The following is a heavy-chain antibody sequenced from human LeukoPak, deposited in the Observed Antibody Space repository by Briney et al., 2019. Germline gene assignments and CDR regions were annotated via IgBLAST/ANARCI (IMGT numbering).Heavy chain of an antibody. CDR2: IFYTGST. CDR1: GGSISSGTYY. J-gene: IGHJ4*02. Sequence: PSETLSLTCAVSGGSISSGTYYWAWVRQPPGKGLEWIGNIFYTGSTYYKPSLKSRITISADTSKNQFSLKLSSVTAADTAVYYCVRLYYYDRDYWGQGTLVTVSS. CDR3: VRLYYYDRDY. D-gene: IGHD3-22*01. V-gene: IGHV4-39*01.